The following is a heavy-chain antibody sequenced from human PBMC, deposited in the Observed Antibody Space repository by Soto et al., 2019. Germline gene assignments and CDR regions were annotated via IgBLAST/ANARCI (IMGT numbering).Heavy chain of an antibody. CDR3: AKDTYYYDSSGHPYPYGAPDY. J-gene: IGHJ4*02. V-gene: IGHV3-30*18. CDR2: ISYDGSNK. CDR1: GFTFSSYG. Sequence: GGSLRLSCAASGFTFSSYGMHWVRQAPGKGLEWVAVISYDGSNKYYADSVKGRFTISRDNSKNTLYLQMNSLRAEDTAVYYYAKDTYYYDSSGHPYPYGAPDYWGQGT. D-gene: IGHD3-22*01.